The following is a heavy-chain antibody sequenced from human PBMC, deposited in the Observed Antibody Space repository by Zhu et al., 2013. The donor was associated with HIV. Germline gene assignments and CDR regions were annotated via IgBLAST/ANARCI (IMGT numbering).Heavy chain of an antibody. J-gene: IGHJ4*02. CDR1: GYTFSSFY. CDR2: VHPGHGDT. D-gene: IGHD3-22*01. V-gene: IGHV1-46*01. CDR3: AREWVSNPTYYYDSSGPFDY. Sequence: QVQLVQSGPEVKKPGASVKVSCKASGYTFSSFYIKWVRQVPGQGLEWMGLVHPGHGDTRKAQKFQGRLTMTRDTSTNTVYMELSSLRSEDTGMYYCAREWVSNPTYYYDSSGPFDYWGQGTLVTVSS.